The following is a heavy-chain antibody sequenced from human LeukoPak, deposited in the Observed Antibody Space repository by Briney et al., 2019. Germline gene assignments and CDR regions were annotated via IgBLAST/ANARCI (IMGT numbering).Heavy chain of an antibody. J-gene: IGHJ5*02. CDR1: GFTFSSYS. CDR2: ISSSSSYI. Sequence: GGSLRLSCAASGFTFSSYSMNWVRQAPGKGLEWVSSISSSSSYIYYADSVKGRFTISRDNAKNSLYLQMNSLRAEDTAVYYCARGGRYFDWLFQTRANWFDPWGQGTLVTVSS. CDR3: ARGGRYFDWLFQTRANWFDP. V-gene: IGHV3-21*01. D-gene: IGHD3-9*01.